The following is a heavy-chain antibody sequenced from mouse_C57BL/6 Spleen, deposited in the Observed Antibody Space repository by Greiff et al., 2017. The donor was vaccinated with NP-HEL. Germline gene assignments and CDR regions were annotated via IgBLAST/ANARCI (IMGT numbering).Heavy chain of an antibody. CDR1: GYTFTEYT. Sequence: VQLQQSGAELVKPGASVKLSCKASGYTFTEYTIHWVKQRSGQGLEWIGWFYPGSGSIKYNEKFKDKATLTADKSSSTVYMELSRLTSEDSAVYFCARHEGDYYGSSRDWYFDVWGTGTTVTVSS. CDR2: FYPGSGSI. V-gene: IGHV1-62-2*01. D-gene: IGHD1-1*01. CDR3: ARHEGDYYGSSRDWYFDV. J-gene: IGHJ1*03.